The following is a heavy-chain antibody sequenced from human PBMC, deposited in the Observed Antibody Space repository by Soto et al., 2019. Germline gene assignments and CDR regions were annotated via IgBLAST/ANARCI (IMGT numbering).Heavy chain of an antibody. Sequence: SETLSLTYTVSGGSISSYYWSWIRQPPGKGLEWIAYIYNSGSTDYNPSLKSRVSISVDTSKNQFSLRLSSVTAADTAVYYCAREALETDYYYSYMDVWGKGTTVTVSS. CDR2: IYNSGST. J-gene: IGHJ6*03. V-gene: IGHV4-59*01. CDR1: GGSISSYY. CDR3: AREALETDYYYSYMDV.